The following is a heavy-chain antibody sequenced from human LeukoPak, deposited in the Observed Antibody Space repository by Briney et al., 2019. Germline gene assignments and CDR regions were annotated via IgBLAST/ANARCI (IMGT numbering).Heavy chain of an antibody. CDR2: IIPILGIA. Sequence: GASVKVSCKASGGTFSSYAISWVRQAPGQGLEWMGRIIPILGIANYAQKFQGRVTITADKSTSTAYMGLSSLRSEDTAVYYCARGSRYGDYSSWFDPWGQGTLVTVSS. J-gene: IGHJ5*02. CDR3: ARGSRYGDYSSWFDP. CDR1: GGTFSSYA. D-gene: IGHD4-17*01. V-gene: IGHV1-69*04.